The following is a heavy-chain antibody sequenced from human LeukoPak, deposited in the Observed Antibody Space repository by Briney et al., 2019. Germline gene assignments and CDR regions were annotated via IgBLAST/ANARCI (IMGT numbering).Heavy chain of an antibody. CDR1: GFTFSSYG. D-gene: IGHD4-17*01. Sequence: TGGSLRLSCAASGFTFSSYGMHWVRQAPGKGLEWVAVISYDGSNKNYADSVKGRFTITRDNSKNTLYLQMNSLRAEDTAVYYCAKDGPPYGDYPYYFDYWGQGTLVTVSS. CDR2: ISYDGSNK. CDR3: AKDGPPYGDYPYYFDY. J-gene: IGHJ4*02. V-gene: IGHV3-30*18.